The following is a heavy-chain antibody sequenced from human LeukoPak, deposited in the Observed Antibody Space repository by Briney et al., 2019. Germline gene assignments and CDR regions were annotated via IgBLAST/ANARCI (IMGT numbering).Heavy chain of an antibody. CDR1: GFSFSNYG. V-gene: IGHV3-33*06. D-gene: IGHD5-12*01. CDR3: AKTYSRESGYDFFFHY. J-gene: IGHJ4*02. CDR2: ISHDGKNI. Sequence: GGSLRLSCAASGFSFSNYGFHWVRQAPGKGLDWASAISHDGKNIHYAASVKGRFTISRDNSRSTVYLQMNSLRVEDTAVYYCAKTYSRESGYDFFFHYWGQGTLVTVP.